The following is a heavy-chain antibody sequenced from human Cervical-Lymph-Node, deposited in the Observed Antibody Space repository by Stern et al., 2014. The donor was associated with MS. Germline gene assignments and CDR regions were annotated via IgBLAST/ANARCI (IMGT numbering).Heavy chain of an antibody. CDR3: ARDTITMVRGGYYFDY. Sequence: EVHLVESGGGLVKPGGSLRLSCAASGFTFSSYSMNWVRQAPGKGLEWVSSISSSSGYIYYADSVKGRFTISRDNAKNSLYLQMNSLRAEDTAVYYCARDTITMVRGGYYFDYWGQGTLVTVSP. V-gene: IGHV3-21*01. CDR2: ISSSSGYI. D-gene: IGHD3-10*01. CDR1: GFTFSSYS. J-gene: IGHJ4*02.